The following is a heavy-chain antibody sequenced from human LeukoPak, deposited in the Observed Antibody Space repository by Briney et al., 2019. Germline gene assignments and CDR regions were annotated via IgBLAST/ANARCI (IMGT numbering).Heavy chain of an antibody. J-gene: IGHJ6*04. D-gene: IGHD4-23*01. CDR2: IWYDGSNK. V-gene: IGHV3-33*01. Sequence: QPGRSLRLSCAASGFTFSSYGMHWVRQAPGKGLEWVAVIWYDGSNKYYADSVKGRFTISRDNSKNTLYLQMNSLRAEDTAVYYCARALPRTPGYYYGTDVWAKGPRSPSPQ. CDR1: GFTFSSYG. CDR3: ARALPRTPGYYYGTDV.